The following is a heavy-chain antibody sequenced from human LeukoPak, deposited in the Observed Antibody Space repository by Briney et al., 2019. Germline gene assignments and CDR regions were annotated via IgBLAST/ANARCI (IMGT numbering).Heavy chain of an antibody. D-gene: IGHD2-15*01. CDR3: AREVAEAFDI. J-gene: IGHJ3*02. V-gene: IGHV3-21*01. CDR1: EFIFSSYS. Sequence: GGSLRLSCAASEFIFSSYSMNWVRQAPGKGLEWVSSIGGSSTSIYYAGSVKGRFTISRDNAKNSLYLQMNSLTVEDTAVYYCAREVAEAFDIWGQGTMVTVSS. CDR2: IGGSSTSI.